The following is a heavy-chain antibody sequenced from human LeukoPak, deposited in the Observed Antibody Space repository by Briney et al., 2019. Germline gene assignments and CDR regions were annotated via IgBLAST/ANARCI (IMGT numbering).Heavy chain of an antibody. CDR3: AKDDAWIRFAS. D-gene: IGHD5-12*01. J-gene: IGHJ5*01. V-gene: IGHV3-23*01. CDR2: ISPRGDIT. Sequence: GGTLRLSCAASGFIFSNHGMNWVRQAPGKVLEWVSGISPRGDITYYTDSVKGRFTVSRDNFKNTVHLQVNSLRPEDTAVYFCAKDDAWIRFASWGQGILVTVSS. CDR1: GFIFSNHG.